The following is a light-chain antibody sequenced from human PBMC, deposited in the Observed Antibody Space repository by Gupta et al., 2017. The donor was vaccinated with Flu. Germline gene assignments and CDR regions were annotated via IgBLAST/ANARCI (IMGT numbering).Light chain of an antibody. CDR2: GNN. CDR1: SSNIGAGYD. CDR3: QSYDSSLSGSGVV. V-gene: IGLV1-40*01. J-gene: IGLJ2*01. Sequence: QSVLTLPHSVSGAPGQRVTISCPGNSSNIGAGYDVHWYQQLPGTAPKLLIYGNNNRPSGVPDRFSGSKSGASASLAITGLQAEDEADYYCQSYDSSLSGSGVVFGGGTKLTVL.